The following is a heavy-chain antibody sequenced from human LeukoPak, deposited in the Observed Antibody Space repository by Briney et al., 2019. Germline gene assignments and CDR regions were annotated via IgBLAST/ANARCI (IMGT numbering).Heavy chain of an antibody. CDR3: AREILVPAAIGAHGFDY. CDR2: ITASGTAM. Sequence: GGSLRLSCAASGFTFSSYSMNWVRQAPGKGLEWVSHITASGTAMFYADSVKGRFTISRDNAKNSLYLQMNSLRDEDMAVYYCAREILVPAAIGAHGFDYWGQGTLVTVSS. J-gene: IGHJ4*02. CDR1: GFTFSSYS. V-gene: IGHV3-48*02. D-gene: IGHD2-2*01.